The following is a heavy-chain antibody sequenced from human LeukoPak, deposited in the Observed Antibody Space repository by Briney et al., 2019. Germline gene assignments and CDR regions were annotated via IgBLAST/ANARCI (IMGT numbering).Heavy chain of an antibody. J-gene: IGHJ5*02. Sequence: SETLSLTCTVSGGSISSYYWSWIRQPPGKGLEWIGYIHYSGSTNYNPSLKSRVTISVDMSKNQFSLKLSSVTAADTAVYYCARRYGQWLANWFDPWGQGTLVTVSS. CDR2: IHYSGST. CDR1: GGSISSYY. CDR3: ARRYGQWLANWFDP. V-gene: IGHV4-59*01. D-gene: IGHD6-19*01.